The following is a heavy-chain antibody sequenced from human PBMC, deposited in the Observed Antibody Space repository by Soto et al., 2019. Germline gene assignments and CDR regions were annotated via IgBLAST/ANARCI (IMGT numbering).Heavy chain of an antibody. J-gene: IGHJ4*02. CDR3: ARTGIPRVNFDY. Sequence: SETLSLTCTVSGGSISSSSYYWGWIRQPPGKGLEWIGSIYYSGSTYYNPSLKSRVTISVDTSKNQFSLKLSSVTAADTAVYYRARTGIPRVNFDYWGQGTXVTVSS. CDR1: GGSISSSSYY. D-gene: IGHD1-1*01. CDR2: IYYSGST. V-gene: IGHV4-39*01.